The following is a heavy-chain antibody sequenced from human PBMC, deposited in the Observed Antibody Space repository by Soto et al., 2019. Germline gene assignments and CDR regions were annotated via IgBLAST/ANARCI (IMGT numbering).Heavy chain of an antibody. CDR3: ARDPGSGSYYSWFDP. V-gene: IGHV4-59*01. J-gene: IGHJ5*02. D-gene: IGHD3-10*01. CDR2: IYYSGST. Sequence: PSETLSLTCTVSGGSISRYYWNWIRQPPGKGLEWIGYIYYSGSTNYNPSLKSRVTISVDTSKNQFSLKLSSVTAADTAVYYCARDPGSGSYYSWFDPWGQGTLVTVSS. CDR1: GGSISRYY.